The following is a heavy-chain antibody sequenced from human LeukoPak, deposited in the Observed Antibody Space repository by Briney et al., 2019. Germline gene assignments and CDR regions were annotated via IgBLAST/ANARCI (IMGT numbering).Heavy chain of an antibody. J-gene: IGHJ2*01. CDR2: IDGGTST. CDR1: GFTFTNYG. Sequence: GGSLRLSCAASGFTFTNYGMNWVRQAPGKGPEWVSSIDGGTSTFYPDSVKGRFTISRDNGKNSVYLQIDGLRVDDTAVYYCARGGITWHFDFWGRGTLVTVSS. CDR3: ARGGITWHFDF. D-gene: IGHD1-14*01. V-gene: IGHV3-69-1*01.